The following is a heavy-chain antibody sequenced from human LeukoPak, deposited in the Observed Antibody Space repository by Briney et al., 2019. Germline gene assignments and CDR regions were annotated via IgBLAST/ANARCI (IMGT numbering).Heavy chain of an antibody. CDR3: ARLVGATPHFDY. CDR1: GGSFSSYY. D-gene: IGHD1-26*01. CDR2: IYYSGST. J-gene: IGHJ4*02. V-gene: IGHV4-39*01. Sequence: SSETLSLTCAVYGGSFSSYYWGWIRQPPGKGLEWIGSIYYSGSTYYNPSLKSRVTISVDTSKNQFSLKLSSVTAADTAVYYCARLVGATPHFDYWGQGTLVTVSS.